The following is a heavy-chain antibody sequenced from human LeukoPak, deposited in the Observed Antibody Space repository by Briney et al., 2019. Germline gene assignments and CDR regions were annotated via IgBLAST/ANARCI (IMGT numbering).Heavy chain of an antibody. V-gene: IGHV4-61*02. J-gene: IGHJ4*02. CDR2: VSSTGST. Sequence: RTSETLSLTCTVSGGSIRSGTYYWGWIRQPPGKGLEWIGRVSSTGSTKYSPSLKSRITISVDTSKNQFSLKLTSVTAADTAVYYCARDQPLYHDYGDYGFDYWGQGMLVTVSS. D-gene: IGHD4-17*01. CDR3: ARDQPLYHDYGDYGFDY. CDR1: GGSIRSGTYY.